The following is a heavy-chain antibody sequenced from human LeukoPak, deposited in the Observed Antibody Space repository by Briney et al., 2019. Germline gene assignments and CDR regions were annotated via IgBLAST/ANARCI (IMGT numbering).Heavy chain of an antibody. Sequence: GGSLRLSCAASGLTFSSYTMSWVRQAPGKGLEWVSTITTSDGNTYYADSVKGRFTVSRDNSKNTLYLQMNSLRAEDTAVYYCAKDGGLWVSAHWGDSWGRGTLVTVSS. CDR3: AKDGGLWVSAHWGDS. J-gene: IGHJ4*02. CDR2: ITTSDGNT. V-gene: IGHV3-23*01. D-gene: IGHD7-27*01. CDR1: GLTFSSYT.